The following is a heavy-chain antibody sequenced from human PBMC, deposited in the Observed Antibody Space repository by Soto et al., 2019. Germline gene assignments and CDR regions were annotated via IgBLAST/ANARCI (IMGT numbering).Heavy chain of an antibody. J-gene: IGHJ5*02. Sequence: ASVKVSCTASGYTFTSYYINWVRQAPGQALEWMGVINPHGGSTAYAQKFKGRVTLTRDTSASTVYMEVSSLTSEDTAMYYCARSSGGNFGIIIEGTNWFAPWGQGTLVTVSS. D-gene: IGHD1-26*01. CDR2: INPHGGST. CDR3: ARSSGGNFGIIIEGTNWFAP. V-gene: IGHV1-46*01. CDR1: GYTFTSYY.